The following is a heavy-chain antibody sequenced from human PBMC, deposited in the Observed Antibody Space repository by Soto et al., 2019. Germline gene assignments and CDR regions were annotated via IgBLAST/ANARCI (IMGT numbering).Heavy chain of an antibody. CDR2: ISGRGGST. D-gene: IGHD6-19*01. J-gene: IGHJ6*02. CDR1: GFTFSSYA. V-gene: IGHV3-23*01. Sequence: EVQLLESGGGLIQPGGSLRLSCAASGFTFSSYAMSWVRQAPGKGLEWVSVISGRGGSTYYADSVKGRFTISRDNSKNTLYMQMNSLRAEDTAVYYCAKDWEGVWLTASYGLDVWGQGTTVTVSS. CDR3: AKDWEGVWLTASYGLDV.